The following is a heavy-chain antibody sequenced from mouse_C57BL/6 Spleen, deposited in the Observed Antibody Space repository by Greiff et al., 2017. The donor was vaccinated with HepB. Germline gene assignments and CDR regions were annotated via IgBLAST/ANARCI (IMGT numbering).Heavy chain of an antibody. CDR3: ARGRYDGYGYAMDY. J-gene: IGHJ4*01. V-gene: IGHV1-69*01. CDR1: GYTFTSYW. Sequence: QVHVKQPGAELVMPGASVKLSCKASGYTFTSYWMHWVKQRPGQGLEWIGEIDPSDSYTNYNQKFKGKSTLTVDKSSSTAYMQLSSLTSEDSAVYYCARGRYDGYGYAMDYWGQGTSVTVSS. D-gene: IGHD2-3*01. CDR2: IDPSDSYT.